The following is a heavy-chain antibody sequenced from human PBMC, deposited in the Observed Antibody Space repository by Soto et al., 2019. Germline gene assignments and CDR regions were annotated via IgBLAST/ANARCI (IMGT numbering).Heavy chain of an antibody. CDR1: GGSINRGGYY. J-gene: IGHJ4*02. CDR2: IYYSGTT. CDR3: ASRVAWGHFDY. Sequence: QVQLQESGPGLVKPSQTLSLTCTVPGGSINRGGYYWSWVRQHPGKGLEWIGYIYYSGTTYYNPSLERRITKTIDPARSQFSLRLNSVTAADTAVYYRASRVAWGHFDYWGQGTLVAVSS. D-gene: IGHD7-27*01. V-gene: IGHV4-31*03.